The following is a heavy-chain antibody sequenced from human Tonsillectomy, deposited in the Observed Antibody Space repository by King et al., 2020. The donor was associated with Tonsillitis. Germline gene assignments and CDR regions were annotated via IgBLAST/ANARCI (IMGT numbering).Heavy chain of an antibody. D-gene: IGHD5-24*01. J-gene: IGHJ4*02. V-gene: IGHV3-23*04. Sequence: VQLEESGGGVVQPGGSLRLSCAASGLTFSSYAMSWVRQAPGKGLEWVSRISGSGGSTDYADSVKGRFTISRDNSRNTLYLQMSILRAEDTALYYCAKSRTEMATSPFDNWGQGTLLTVFS. CDR1: GLTFSSYA. CDR2: ISGSGGST. CDR3: AKSRTEMATSPFDN.